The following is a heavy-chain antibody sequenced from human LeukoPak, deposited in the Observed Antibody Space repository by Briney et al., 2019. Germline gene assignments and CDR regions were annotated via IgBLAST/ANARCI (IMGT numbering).Heavy chain of an antibody. CDR3: ARGGILGGDFWSGYYSYYYYGMDV. Sequence: ASVKVSCKASGYTFTSYDINWVRQATGQELEWMGWMNPNSGNTGYAQKFQGRVTMTRNTSISTAYMELSSLRSEDTAVYYCARGGILGGDFWSGYYSYYYYGMDVWGQGTTVTVSS. CDR2: MNPNSGNT. J-gene: IGHJ6*02. D-gene: IGHD3-3*01. V-gene: IGHV1-8*01. CDR1: GYTFTSYD.